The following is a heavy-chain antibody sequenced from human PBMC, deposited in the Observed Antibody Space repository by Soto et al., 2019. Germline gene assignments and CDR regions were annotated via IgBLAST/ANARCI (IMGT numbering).Heavy chain of an antibody. CDR3: ARSREWELLGSTYYFDY. CDR1: GGSISSSNW. D-gene: IGHD1-26*01. Sequence: SETLSLTCAVSGGSISSSNWWSWVRQPPGKGLEWIGEIYHSGSTNYNPSLKSRVTISVDKSKNQFSLKLSSVTAADTAVYYCARSREWELLGSTYYFDYWGQGTLVTVSS. CDR2: IYHSGST. J-gene: IGHJ4*02. V-gene: IGHV4-4*02.